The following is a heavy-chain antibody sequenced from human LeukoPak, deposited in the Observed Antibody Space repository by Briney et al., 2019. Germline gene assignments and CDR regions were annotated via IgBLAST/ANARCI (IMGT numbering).Heavy chain of an antibody. V-gene: IGHV3-30*18. Sequence: GGSLRLSCAASGFTFSSYGMHWVRQAPGKGLEWVAVISYDGSNKYYADSVKGRFTISRDNSKNTLYLQMNSLRAEDTAVYYCAKAGSYSALDVWGQGTTVTVSS. CDR2: ISYDGSNK. D-gene: IGHD3-10*01. J-gene: IGHJ6*02. CDR1: GFTFSSYG. CDR3: AKAGSYSALDV.